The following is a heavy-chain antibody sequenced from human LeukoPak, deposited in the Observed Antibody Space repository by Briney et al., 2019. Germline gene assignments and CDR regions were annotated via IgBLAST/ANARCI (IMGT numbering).Heavy chain of an antibody. J-gene: IGHJ4*02. Sequence: SKTLSLTCTVSGGSISSYYWSWIRQPPGEGLEWIGYIYYSGSTNYNPSLKSRVTISIDTSKNQFSLKLSSVTAADTAVYYCARVTSGWTRFDYWGQGTLVTVSS. D-gene: IGHD6-19*01. V-gene: IGHV4-59*01. CDR2: IYYSGST. CDR1: GGSISSYY. CDR3: ARVTSGWTRFDY.